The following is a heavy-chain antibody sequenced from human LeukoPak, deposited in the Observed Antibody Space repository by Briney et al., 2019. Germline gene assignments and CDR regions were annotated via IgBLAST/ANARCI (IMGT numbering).Heavy chain of an antibody. CDR3: AADTSYGDYGFDY. CDR1: GGSISSGGYS. D-gene: IGHD4-17*01. J-gene: IGHJ4*02. Sequence: SETLSLTCAVSGGSISSGGYSWSWIRQPPGKGLEWIGYIYHSGSTYYNPSLKSRVTISVDRSKNQFSLKLSSVTAADTAVYYCAADTSYGDYGFDYWGQGTLVTVSS. V-gene: IGHV4-30-2*01. CDR2: IYHSGST.